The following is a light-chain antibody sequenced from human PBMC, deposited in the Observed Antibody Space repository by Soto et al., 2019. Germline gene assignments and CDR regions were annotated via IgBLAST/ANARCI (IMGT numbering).Light chain of an antibody. CDR2: GAS. CDR3: LQYGNSPRT. CDR1: QSVSNNY. V-gene: IGKV3-20*01. Sequence: EIMLTQSPGTLSLSPGEGATLSCRASQSVSNNYLAWYQQKPGQAPRLLIYGASSRATGIPDRFSGSGSGTDFTLAISRLEPEDFAVYYCLQYGNSPRTFGQGTKVDIK. J-gene: IGKJ1*01.